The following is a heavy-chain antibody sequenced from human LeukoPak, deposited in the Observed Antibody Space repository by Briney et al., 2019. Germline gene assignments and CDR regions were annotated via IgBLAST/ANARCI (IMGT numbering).Heavy chain of an antibody. V-gene: IGHV3-21*01. Sequence: GGSLRLSCAASGFTFSSYWMHWVRQAPGKGLEWVSSISSSSSYIYYADSVKGRFTISRDNAKNSLYLQMNSLRAEDTAVYYCARDSYYGSSAFDIWGQGTMVTVSS. D-gene: IGHD4-4*01. J-gene: IGHJ3*02. CDR1: GFTFSSYW. CDR3: ARDSYYGSSAFDI. CDR2: ISSSSSYI.